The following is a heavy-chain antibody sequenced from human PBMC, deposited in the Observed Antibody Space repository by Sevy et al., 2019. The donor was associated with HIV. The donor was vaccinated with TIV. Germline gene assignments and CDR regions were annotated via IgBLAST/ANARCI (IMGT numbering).Heavy chain of an antibody. J-gene: IGHJ4*02. CDR3: ASGITIFESSYFDY. CDR1: GFTFSSYA. Sequence: GGSLRLSCAASGFTFSSYAMSWVRQAPGKGLEWVSAISGSGGSTYYADSVRGRFTISRDKSKNTLYLQMNSLRAEDTAVYYCASGITIFESSYFDYWGQGTLVTVSS. D-gene: IGHD3-3*01. CDR2: ISGSGGST. V-gene: IGHV3-23*01.